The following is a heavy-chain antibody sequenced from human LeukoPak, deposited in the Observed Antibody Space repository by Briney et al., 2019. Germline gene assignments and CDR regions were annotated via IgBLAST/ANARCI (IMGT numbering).Heavy chain of an antibody. CDR2: IWYDGSNK. Sequence: GRSLRLSCAASGFTFSSYGMHWVRQAPSKGLEWVAVIWYDGSNKYYADSVKGRFTISRDNSKNTLYLQMNSLRAEDTAVYYCAKASYGPRGAFDIWGQGTMVTVSS. J-gene: IGHJ3*02. V-gene: IGHV3-33*06. D-gene: IGHD4-17*01. CDR3: AKASYGPRGAFDI. CDR1: GFTFSSYG.